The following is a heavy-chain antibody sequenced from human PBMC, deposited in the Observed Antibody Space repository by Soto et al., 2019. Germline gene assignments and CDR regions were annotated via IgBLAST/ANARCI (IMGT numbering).Heavy chain of an antibody. CDR2: IDPSDSYT. CDR1: GYSFTSYW. V-gene: IGHV5-10-1*01. J-gene: IGHJ6*02. Sequence: PGESLKISCKGSGYSFTSYWISWVRQMPGKGLEWMGRIDPSDSYTNYSPSFQGHVTISADKSISTAYLQWSSLKASDTAMYYCASRESPYYDFRSGPASYGMDVWGQGTTVTVSS. CDR3: ASRESPYYDFRSGPASYGMDV. D-gene: IGHD3-3*01.